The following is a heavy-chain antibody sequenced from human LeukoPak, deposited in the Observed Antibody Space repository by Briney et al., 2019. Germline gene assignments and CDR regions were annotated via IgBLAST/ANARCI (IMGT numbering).Heavy chain of an antibody. CDR2: LYYSGST. D-gene: IGHD4-17*01. J-gene: IGHJ6*03. CDR1: GGSLSSSVYY. Sequence: PSETLSLTCTVTGGSLSSSVYYWGWIRQPPGRGLEWVGSLYYSGSTYNNPSLKSRVTISVDTSRNQFSLKLSSVTAADTAVYYCARAIYGDYVGYYYYYYMDVWGKGTTVTVSS. V-gene: IGHV4-39*01. CDR3: ARAIYGDYVGYYYYYYMDV.